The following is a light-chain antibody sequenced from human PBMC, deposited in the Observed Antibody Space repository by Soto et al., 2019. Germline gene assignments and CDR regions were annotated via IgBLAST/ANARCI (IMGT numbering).Light chain of an antibody. CDR1: QSLLYSSNNRNC. CDR2: WAS. Sequence: DIVMTQSPDSLAVSLGERATINCKSSQSLLYSSNNRNCLAWFQQKPGQPPKLLIYWASTRESGVPDRFSGSGSGTDFTLTISSLQAEDVAVYYCQQYYSIPLTFGGGTKVDIK. J-gene: IGKJ4*01. CDR3: QQYYSIPLT. V-gene: IGKV4-1*01.